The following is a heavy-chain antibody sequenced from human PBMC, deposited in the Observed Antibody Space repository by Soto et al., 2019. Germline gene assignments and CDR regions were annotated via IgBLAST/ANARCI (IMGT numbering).Heavy chain of an antibody. V-gene: IGHV4-34*02. D-gene: IGHD5-12*01. J-gene: IGHJ5*02. CDR1: GESFIGYY. CDR3: AMTDIVTTKWFDP. Sequence: QVHLQQWGAGLLKPSETLSLTCAVYGESFIGYYWTWIRQPPGKGLEWIGEINHRGSTNYNPSLKSRVSISIDTSKNQFSLKLTSVTAAYTSVYYCAMTDIVTTKWFDPWGQGTLVTVSS. CDR2: INHRGST.